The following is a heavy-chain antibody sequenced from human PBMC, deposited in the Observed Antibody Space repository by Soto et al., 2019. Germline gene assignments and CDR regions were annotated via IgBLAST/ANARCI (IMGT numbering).Heavy chain of an antibody. J-gene: IGHJ6*02. D-gene: IGHD6-13*01. Sequence: QTLSLTWVISGYSVSSNSAAWNLIRQSPSRGLEWLGRTYYRSKWYNDYAVSVKSRITINPDTSKNQFSLQLNSVTPEDTAVYYCARELLAAAVVDGMDVWGQGTTVTVSS. V-gene: IGHV6-1*01. CDR2: TYYRSKWYN. CDR3: ARELLAAAVVDGMDV. CDR1: GYSVSSNSAA.